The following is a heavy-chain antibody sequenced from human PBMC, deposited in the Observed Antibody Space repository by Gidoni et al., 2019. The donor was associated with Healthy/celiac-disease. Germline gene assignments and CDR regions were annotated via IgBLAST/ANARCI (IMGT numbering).Heavy chain of an antibody. V-gene: IGHV3-21*01. CDR3: AREGAEGYYFDY. J-gene: IGHJ4*02. Sequence: EVQLVDSGGGLVKPGGSLRLSCAASGSTFSNYSMNWVRQAPWNGLGWVSSISSSSSYIYYADAGKGRFTISRDNAKNSLYLQMNSLRAEDTAVYYCAREGAEGYYFDYWGQGTLVTVSS. CDR2: ISSSSSYI. CDR1: GSTFSNYS.